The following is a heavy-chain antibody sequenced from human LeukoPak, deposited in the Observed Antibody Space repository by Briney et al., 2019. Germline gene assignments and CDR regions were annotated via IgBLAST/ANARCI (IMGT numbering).Heavy chain of an antibody. CDR3: ARGCGRSYYFDY. CDR2: INPNSGGT. V-gene: IGHV1-2*02. J-gene: IGHJ4*02. Sequence: ASVKVSCTASGYTFTGYYMHWVRQAPGQGLEWMGWINPNSGGTNYAQKFQGRVTMTRDTSISTAYMELSRLRSDDTAVYYCARGCGRSYYFDYWGQGTLVTVSS. D-gene: IGHD1-1*01. CDR1: GYTFTGYY.